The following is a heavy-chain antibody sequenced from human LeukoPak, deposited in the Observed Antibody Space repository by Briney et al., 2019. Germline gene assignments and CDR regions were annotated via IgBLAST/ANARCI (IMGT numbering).Heavy chain of an antibody. J-gene: IGHJ5*02. Sequence: PSETLSLTCAVYGESFSGYYWSWIRQPPGKGLEWIGSIYHSGSTYYNPSLKSRVTISVDTSKNQFSLKLSSVTAADTAVYYCARDSPSSSSAYNWFDPWGQGTLVTVSS. V-gene: IGHV4-34*01. CDR1: GESFSGYY. CDR3: ARDSPSSSSAYNWFDP. CDR2: IYHSGST. D-gene: IGHD6-13*01.